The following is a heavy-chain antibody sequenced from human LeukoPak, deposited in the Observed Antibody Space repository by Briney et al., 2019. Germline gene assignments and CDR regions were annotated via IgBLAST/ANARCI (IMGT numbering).Heavy chain of an antibody. J-gene: IGHJ4*02. Sequence: SETLSLTCAVYGGSFSGYYWSWIRQPPGKGLEWIGEINHSGSTNYNPSLKSRVTISVDTSKNQFSLNLSSVTAADTAVYYCARENSGSYREFDYWGQGTLVTVSS. CDR1: GGSFSGYY. CDR2: INHSGST. D-gene: IGHD1-26*01. CDR3: ARENSGSYREFDY. V-gene: IGHV4-34*01.